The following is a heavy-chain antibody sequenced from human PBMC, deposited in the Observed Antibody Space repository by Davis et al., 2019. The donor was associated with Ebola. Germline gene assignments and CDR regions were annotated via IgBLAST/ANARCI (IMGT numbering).Heavy chain of an antibody. Sequence: GESLKISCKDPGNSFTNHWIGWVRQMPGKGLEWMGIIYTGDSDTRYSPSFRGQVTISADKSNKTAFLQWSSLKASDTAMYYCARESTVPTTAPDYWGQGTLVTVSS. CDR1: GNSFTNHW. V-gene: IGHV5-51*01. CDR3: ARESTVPTTAPDY. D-gene: IGHD4-17*01. J-gene: IGHJ4*02. CDR2: IYTGDSDT.